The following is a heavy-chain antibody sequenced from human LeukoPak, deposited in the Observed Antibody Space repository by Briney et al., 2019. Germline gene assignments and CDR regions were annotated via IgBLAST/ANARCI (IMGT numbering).Heavy chain of an antibody. J-gene: IGHJ4*02. CDR1: GYTFSKFA. Sequence: GGSLRLSCAAAGYTFSKFAMHWVRQAPGKGLEWVSSISSSSRYIYYTDSVKGRFTISRDNAKNSLYLQMNSLRAEDTAVYYCARDLSVGSKPDLGFDYWGQGTLVTVSS. CDR3: ARDLSVGSKPDLGFDY. CDR2: ISSSSRYI. D-gene: IGHD1-26*01. V-gene: IGHV3-21*01.